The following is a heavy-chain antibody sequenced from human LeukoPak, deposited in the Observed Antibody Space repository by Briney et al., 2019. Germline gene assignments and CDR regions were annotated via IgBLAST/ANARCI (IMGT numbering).Heavy chain of an antibody. CDR3: ARDSGQLVLGY. Sequence: PGGSLRLSCAASGFTFSNHYMDWVRQPPGKGLEWIGEIYHSGSTNYNPSLKSRVTISVDKSKNQFSLKLSSVTAADTAVYYCARDSGQLVLGYWGQGTLVTVSS. J-gene: IGHJ4*02. D-gene: IGHD6-6*01. CDR2: IYHSGST. CDR1: GFTFSNHY. V-gene: IGHV4-4*02.